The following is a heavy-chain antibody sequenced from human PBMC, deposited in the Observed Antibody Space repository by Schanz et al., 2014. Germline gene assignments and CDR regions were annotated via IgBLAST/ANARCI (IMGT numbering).Heavy chain of an antibody. V-gene: IGHV3-72*01. CDR2: SRNKGHSYTS. CDR1: GFTFSDHF. D-gene: IGHD3-9*01. J-gene: IGHJ4*02. CDR3: ARRNFYDKSAAFDY. Sequence: EVQLVESGGGLVQPGGSLRLSCAASGFTFSDHFMDWVRQAPGKGLEWVGHSRNKGHSYTSEYDASVKGRFTISRDESESSLYLQMDSLKTEDTAVYYCARRNFYDKSAAFDYWGQGSLVTVSS.